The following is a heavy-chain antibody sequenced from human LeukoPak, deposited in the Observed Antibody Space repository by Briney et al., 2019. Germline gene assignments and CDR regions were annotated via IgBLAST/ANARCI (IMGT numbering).Heavy chain of an antibody. CDR3: ARTQRITIFGVVIASTMDV. CDR1: VYTFTSYG. CDR2: ISASNGNT. J-gene: IGHJ6*03. D-gene: IGHD3-3*01. V-gene: IGHV1-18*01. Sequence: ASVKVSRKPSVYTFTSYGLSWVRQAPGQGLEWMGWISASNGNTNYAQKLQGRVTMTTDTSTSTAYMELRSLRSDDTAVYYCARTQRITIFGVVIASTMDVWGKGTTVTVSS.